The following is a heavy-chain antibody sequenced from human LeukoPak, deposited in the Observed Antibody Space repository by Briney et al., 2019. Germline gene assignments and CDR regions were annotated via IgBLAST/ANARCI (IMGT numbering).Heavy chain of an antibody. J-gene: IGHJ4*02. V-gene: IGHV3-23*01. CDR3: AKDHGTAVAGFYY. CDR2: ITGTGGST. CDR1: GFSLSTYG. Sequence: PGASVRLSCAASGFSLSTYGVSWVRQPPGKGLEWVSGITGTGGSTYYADSVKGRFTVSRDTSKNTLYLQMNSLRAEDTAIYYCAKDHGTAVAGFYYWGQGTLVTVSS. D-gene: IGHD6-19*01.